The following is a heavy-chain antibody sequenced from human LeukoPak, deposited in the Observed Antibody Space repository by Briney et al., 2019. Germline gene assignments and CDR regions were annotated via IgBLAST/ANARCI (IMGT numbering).Heavy chain of an antibody. CDR2: IYPGDSDT. Sequence: GESLKISCKGSGYSFTSYWIGWVRQMPGKGLEWMEIIYPGDSDTRYSPSFQGQVTISADKSISTAYLQWSSLKASDTAMYYCARSFSFGVAPWYFDYWGQGTLVTVSS. J-gene: IGHJ4*02. V-gene: IGHV5-51*01. CDR3: ARSFSFGVAPWYFDY. D-gene: IGHD3-3*01. CDR1: GYSFTSYW.